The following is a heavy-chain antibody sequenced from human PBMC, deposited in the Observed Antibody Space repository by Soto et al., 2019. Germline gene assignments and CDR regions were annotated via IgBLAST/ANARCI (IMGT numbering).Heavy chain of an antibody. CDR3: AREVDEYFDY. CDR2: IYYSGST. CDR1: GGSISSYY. D-gene: IGHD3-9*01. Sequence: SETLSLTCTVSGGSISSYYWSWIRQPPGKGLEWIGYIYYSGSTNYNPSLKSRVTISVDTSKNQFSLKLSSVTAADTAVYYCAREVDEYFDYWGQGPLVTVSS. J-gene: IGHJ4*02. V-gene: IGHV4-59*01.